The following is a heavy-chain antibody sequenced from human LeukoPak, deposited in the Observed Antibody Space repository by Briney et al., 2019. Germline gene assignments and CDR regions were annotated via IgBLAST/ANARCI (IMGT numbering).Heavy chain of an antibody. Sequence: SETLSLTCTVSGGSISSYYWSWIRQPPGKGLEWIGYIYYSGSTNYNPSLKSRVTISVDTSKNQFSLKLGSVTAADTAVYYCARVAADSWNDFDYWGQGTLVTVSS. CDR1: GGSISSYY. V-gene: IGHV4-59*01. J-gene: IGHJ4*02. CDR2: IYYSGST. CDR3: ARVAADSWNDFDY. D-gene: IGHD1-1*01.